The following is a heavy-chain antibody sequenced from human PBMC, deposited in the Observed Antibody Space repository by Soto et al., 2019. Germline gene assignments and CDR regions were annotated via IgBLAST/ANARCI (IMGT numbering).Heavy chain of an antibody. Sequence: QVQLVQSGAEVKKPGASVKVSCKASGYTFTTYGISWMRQAPVQGLERMGWINAYNGNTNYAQKIQVRVTMTTDTSTSTAYMELRSLRSDDTAVYYCARGFQSGSGIYEHYYYGLDVWGQGTTVTVSS. D-gene: IGHD3-10*01. CDR1: GYTFTTYG. J-gene: IGHJ6*02. CDR3: ARGFQSGSGIYEHYYYGLDV. CDR2: INAYNGNT. V-gene: IGHV1-18*01.